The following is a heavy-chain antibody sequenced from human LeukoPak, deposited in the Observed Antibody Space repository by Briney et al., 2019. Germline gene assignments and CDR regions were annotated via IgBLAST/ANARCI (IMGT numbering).Heavy chain of an antibody. V-gene: IGHV5-51*01. J-gene: IGHJ3*02. CDR3: ARRPHYYDSSAYAFDI. D-gene: IGHD3-22*01. CDR2: IYPGDSDT. CDR1: GYSFTSYW. Sequence: GESLKISCKGSGYSFTSYWIGWVRPMPGKGLEWMGIIYPGDSDTRYSPSFQGQVTISADKSISTAYLQWSSLKASDTAMYYCARRPHYYDSSAYAFDIWGQGTMVTVSS.